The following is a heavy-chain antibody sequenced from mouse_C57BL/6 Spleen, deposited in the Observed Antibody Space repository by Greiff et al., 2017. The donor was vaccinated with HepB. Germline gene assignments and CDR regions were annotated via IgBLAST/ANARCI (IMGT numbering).Heavy chain of an antibody. CDR2: INPYNGGT. CDR3: ARSRDYYDRGYYAMDY. D-gene: IGHD2-4*01. Sequence: EVQLQQSGPVLVKPGASVKMSCKASGYTFTDYYMNWVKQSHGKSLEWIGVINPYNGGTSYNQKFKGKATLTVDKSSSTAYMELNSLTSEDSAVYYCARSRDYYDRGYYAMDYWGQGTSVTVSS. J-gene: IGHJ4*01. V-gene: IGHV1-19*01. CDR1: GYTFTDYY.